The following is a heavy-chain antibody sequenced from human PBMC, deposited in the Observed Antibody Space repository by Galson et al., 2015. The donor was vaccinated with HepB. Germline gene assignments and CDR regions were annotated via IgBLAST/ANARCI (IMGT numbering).Heavy chain of an antibody. J-gene: IGHJ6*03. CDR1: GDSVSSNSAA. CDR3: ARVSIAAPGGYYYYYMDV. D-gene: IGHD6-6*01. Sequence: CAISGDSVSSNSAAWNWIRQSPSRGLEWLGRTYYRSKWYNDYAVSVKSRITITPGTSKNQFSLQLNSVTPEDTAVYYCARVSIAAPGGYYYYYMDVWGKGTTVTVSS. V-gene: IGHV6-1*01. CDR2: TYYRSKWYN.